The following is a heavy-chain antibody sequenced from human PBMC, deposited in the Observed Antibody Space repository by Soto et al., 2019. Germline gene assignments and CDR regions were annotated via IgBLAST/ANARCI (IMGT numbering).Heavy chain of an antibody. Sequence: QVQLVQSGAEVKKPGASVRVSCKASGYTFTSYDINWVRQATGQGLEWMGWMNPNTGNTGYAQKFQGRVTMTRNTSISTAYMELSSLRSEDTAVYYCARGRAITGTMPSWGQGTLVTVSS. D-gene: IGHD1-20*01. J-gene: IGHJ5*02. CDR2: MNPNTGNT. CDR3: ARGRAITGTMPS. CDR1: GYTFTSYD. V-gene: IGHV1-8*01.